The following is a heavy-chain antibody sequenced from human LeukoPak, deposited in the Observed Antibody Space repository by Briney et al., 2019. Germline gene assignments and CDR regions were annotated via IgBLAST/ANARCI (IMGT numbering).Heavy chain of an antibody. V-gene: IGHV4-59*01. CDR1: GGSISSYY. CDR3: ARSGYSSGMARLDY. J-gene: IGHJ4*02. CDR2: IYYSGST. Sequence: SETLSLTCTVSGGSISSYYWSWLRQPPGKELEWLGYIYYSGSTNYNPSLKSRVTMSADTSKNQFSLKLSSVTAADTAVYYCARSGYSSGMARLDYWGQGTLVTVSP. D-gene: IGHD6-19*01.